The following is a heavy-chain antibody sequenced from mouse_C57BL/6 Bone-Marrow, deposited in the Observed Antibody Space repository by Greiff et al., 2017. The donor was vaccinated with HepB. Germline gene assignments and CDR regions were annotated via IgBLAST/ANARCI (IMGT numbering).Heavy chain of an antibody. V-gene: IGHV1-39*01. D-gene: IGHD1-1*01. CDR2: INPNYGTT. CDR1: GYSFTDYN. Sequence: EVKLVESGPELVKPGASVKISCKASGYSFTDYNMNWVKQSNGKSLEWIGVINPNYGTTSYNQKFKGKATLTVDQSSSTAYMQLNSLTSEDSAVYYCARSGTTVVAPYFDYWGQGTTLTVSS. CDR3: ARSGTTVVAPYFDY. J-gene: IGHJ2*01.